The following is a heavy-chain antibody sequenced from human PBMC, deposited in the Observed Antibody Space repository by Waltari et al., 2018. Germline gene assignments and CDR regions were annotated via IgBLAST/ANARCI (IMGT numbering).Heavy chain of an antibody. J-gene: IGHJ4*02. CDR3: ARGKARYSSGWYVLFDY. V-gene: IGHV4-34*01. D-gene: IGHD6-19*01. CDR1: GGSFSGYY. CDR2: INHSGST. Sequence: QVQLQQWGAGLLKPSETLSLTCAVYGGSFSGYYWSWIRQPPGKGLEWIGEINHSGSTNYNPSLKSRVTISVDTSKNQFSLKLSSVTAADTAVYYCARGKARYSSGWYVLFDYWGQGTLVIVSS.